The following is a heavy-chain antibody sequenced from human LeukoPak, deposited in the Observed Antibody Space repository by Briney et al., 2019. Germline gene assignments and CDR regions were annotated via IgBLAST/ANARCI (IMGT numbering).Heavy chain of an antibody. D-gene: IGHD3-22*01. J-gene: IGHJ4*02. CDR2: LSGSGGST. V-gene: IGHV3-23*01. Sequence: GGSLRLSCAASGFTFSSYAMSWVRQAPGKGLEWVSALSGSGGSTYYADSVKGRFTISRDNSNNTLNLQMSSLRAEDTAVYYCARDSSAPNWGQGTLVTVSS. CDR3: ARDSSAPN. CDR1: GFTFSSYA.